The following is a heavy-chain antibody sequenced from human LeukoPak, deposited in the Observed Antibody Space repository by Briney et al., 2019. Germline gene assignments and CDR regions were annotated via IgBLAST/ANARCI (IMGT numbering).Heavy chain of an antibody. J-gene: IGHJ5*02. D-gene: IGHD5-12*01. Sequence: GGSLRLSCEASGLTFSESWMHWVRQIPGKGLVWLSRMYGDMREISYADSVKGRFTISRDNAKNTVYLQMNSPRGEDTAVYYCARDLGLRGSTWGQGTLVTVSS. CDR1: GLTFSESW. CDR3: ARDLGLRGST. V-gene: IGHV3-74*01. CDR2: MYGDMREI.